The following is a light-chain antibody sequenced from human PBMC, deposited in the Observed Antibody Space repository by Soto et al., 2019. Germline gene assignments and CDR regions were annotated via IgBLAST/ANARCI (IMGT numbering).Light chain of an antibody. J-gene: IGKJ1*01. CDR3: PQSYSTPRT. CDR1: QSISSY. Sequence: DIQMTQSPSSLSASVGDRVTITCRASQSISSYLNWYQQKPGKAPKLLIYAASSLQSGVPSRFSGSGSGTDFTLTIRSLQPEDFATYYCPQSYSTPRTFGQGTKVEIK. CDR2: AAS. V-gene: IGKV1-39*01.